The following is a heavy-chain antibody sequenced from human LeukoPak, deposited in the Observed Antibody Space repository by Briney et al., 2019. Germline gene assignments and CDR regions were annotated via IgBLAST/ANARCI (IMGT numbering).Heavy chain of an antibody. CDR2: ISGSGGST. Sequence: PGGSLRLSCAASGFTFSSYAMSWVRQAPGKGLEWVSAISGSGGSTYYADSVKGRFTISRDNSKNTLYLQMNSLRAEDTAVYYCAKGTTIFGVERGAFDIWGQGTMVTVSS. CDR1: GFTFSSYA. D-gene: IGHD3-3*01. J-gene: IGHJ3*02. CDR3: AKGTTIFGVERGAFDI. V-gene: IGHV3-23*01.